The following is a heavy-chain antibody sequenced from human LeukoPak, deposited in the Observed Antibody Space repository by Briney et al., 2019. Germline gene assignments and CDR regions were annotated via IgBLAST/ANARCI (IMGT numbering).Heavy chain of an antibody. V-gene: IGHV4-39*07. Sequence: PSETLSLTCTVSGGSISSSSYYWGWIRQPPRKGLEWVGSIYYSGSTYYNPSLKSRVTISVDTSKNQFSLKLSSVTAADTAVYYCARCIAAAVDAFDIWGQGTMVTVSS. CDR2: IYYSGST. D-gene: IGHD6-13*01. CDR1: GGSISSSSYY. CDR3: ARCIAAAVDAFDI. J-gene: IGHJ3*02.